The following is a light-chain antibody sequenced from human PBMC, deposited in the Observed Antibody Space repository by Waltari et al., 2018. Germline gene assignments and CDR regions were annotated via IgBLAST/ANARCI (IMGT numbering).Light chain of an antibody. J-gene: IGKJ1*01. Sequence: DIQMTQSPSSVSASVGARVTITCRASQGISTWLAWYQQKAGKAPKLLIYAASNLQTGVPSRFSGSGSGIDFTLTISSLQPEDSATYYCQQASSFPRTFGQGTKVEIK. CDR1: QGISTW. CDR2: AAS. V-gene: IGKV1-12*01. CDR3: QQASSFPRT.